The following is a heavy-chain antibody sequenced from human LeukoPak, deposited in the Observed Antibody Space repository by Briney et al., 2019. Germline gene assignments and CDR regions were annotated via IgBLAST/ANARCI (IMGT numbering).Heavy chain of an antibody. J-gene: IGHJ6*03. V-gene: IGHV4-4*09. Sequence: KPSETLSLTCTVSGGSISSYYWSWIRQPPGKGLEWIGYIYTSGSTNYNPSLKSRVTISVDTSKNQFSLKLSSVTAADTAVYYCARTRDSSDYYYYYYMDVWGKGTTVTVSS. CDR3: ARTRDSSDYYYYYYMDV. CDR2: IYTSGST. D-gene: IGHD3-22*01. CDR1: GGSISSYY.